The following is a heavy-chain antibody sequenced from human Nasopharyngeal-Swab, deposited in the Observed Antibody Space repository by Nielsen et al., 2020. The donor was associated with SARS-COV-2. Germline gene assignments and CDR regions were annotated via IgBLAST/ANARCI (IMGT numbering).Heavy chain of an antibody. CDR3: ARDRRKYYGAGREGGG. V-gene: IGHV4-59*12. Sequence: WIRQPPGKGLEWIGYIYYSGSTNYNPSLKSRVTISVDTSKNQFSLKLSSVTAADTAVYYCARDRRKYYGAGREGGGGGKG. CDR2: IYYSGST. J-gene: IGHJ6*03. D-gene: IGHD3-10*01.